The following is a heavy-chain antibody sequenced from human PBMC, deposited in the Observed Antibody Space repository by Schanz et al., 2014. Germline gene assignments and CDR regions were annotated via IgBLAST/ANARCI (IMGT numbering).Heavy chain of an antibody. Sequence: QVQLVQSGAEVKKPGASVKVSCKASGYTFTSDSMHWVRQAPGQGLEWMGMINPSGGSTTYAQKFQGRVTMTRDTSTSTVYMELNSLRSEDTAVYYCARDGVDAAAGGNYWGQGTLXTVSS. CDR1: GYTFTSDS. CDR2: INPSGGST. V-gene: IGHV1-46*03. J-gene: IGHJ4*02. CDR3: ARDGVDAAAGGNY. D-gene: IGHD6-13*01.